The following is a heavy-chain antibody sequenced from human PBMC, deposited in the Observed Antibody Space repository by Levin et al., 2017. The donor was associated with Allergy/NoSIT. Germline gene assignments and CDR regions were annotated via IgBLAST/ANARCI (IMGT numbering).Heavy chain of an antibody. V-gene: IGHV1-18*01. Sequence: ASVKVSCKASGYTFTSYGISWVRQAPGQGLEWMGWISAYNGNTNYAQKLQGRVTMTTDTSTSTAYMELRSLRSDDTAVYYCARDGEWASPIILRYCDYWGQGTLVTVSS. CDR1: GYTFTSYG. CDR3: ARDGEWASPIILRYCDY. D-gene: IGHD3-9*01. J-gene: IGHJ4*02. CDR2: ISAYNGNT.